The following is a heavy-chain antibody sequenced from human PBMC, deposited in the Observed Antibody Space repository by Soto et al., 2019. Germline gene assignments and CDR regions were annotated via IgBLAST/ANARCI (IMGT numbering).Heavy chain of an antibody. V-gene: IGHV4-4*07. D-gene: IGHD1-1*01. CDR2: IYATGTT. CDR1: GASISGFY. J-gene: IGHJ5*02. Sequence: SETLSLTCTVSGASISGFYWSWIRKSAGKGLEWIGRIYATGTTDYNPSLKSRVMMSVDTSKKQFSLKLRSVTAADTAVYYCVRDGTKNLRDWFDPWGQGISVTAPQ. CDR3: VRDGTKNLRDWFDP.